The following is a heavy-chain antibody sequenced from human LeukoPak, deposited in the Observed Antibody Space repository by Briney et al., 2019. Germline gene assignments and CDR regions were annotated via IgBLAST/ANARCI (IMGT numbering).Heavy chain of an antibody. CDR2: IKKDGSEI. V-gene: IGHV3-7*01. CDR3: ARDVIAVAGAEYFQH. Sequence: GGSLRLSCAASGFAFSTYWMSWVRQAPGKGLEWVANIKKDGSEIYYVDSVKGRFTISRDNAKNSLYLQMNSLRAEDTAVYYCARDVIAVAGAEYFQHWGQGTLVTVSS. CDR1: GFAFSTYW. J-gene: IGHJ1*01. D-gene: IGHD6-19*01.